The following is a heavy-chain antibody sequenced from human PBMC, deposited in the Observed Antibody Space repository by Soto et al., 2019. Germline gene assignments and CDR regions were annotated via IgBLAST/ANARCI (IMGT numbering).Heavy chain of an antibody. Sequence: GGSLRLSCAASGFTFISYGMHWVRQAPGKGLEWVAVISYDGSNKYYADSVKGRFTISRDNSKNTLYLQMNSLRAEDTAVYYCAKSHVNYYYGMDVWGQGTTVTVSS. CDR2: ISYDGSNK. V-gene: IGHV3-30*18. J-gene: IGHJ6*02. CDR3: AKSHVNYYYGMDV. CDR1: GFTFISYG.